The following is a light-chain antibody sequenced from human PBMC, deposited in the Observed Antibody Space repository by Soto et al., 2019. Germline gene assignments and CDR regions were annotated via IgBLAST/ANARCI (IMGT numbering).Light chain of an antibody. J-gene: IGKJ5*01. CDR2: GAS. CDR3: QQRSNWIT. CDR1: QSVDTH. V-gene: IGKV3-11*01. Sequence: EIVMTQSPATLSVSPGERATLSCRASQSVDTHLAWYQQKPGQAPRLLIYGASTGATGTPARFTGSGSGTDFTLTISSLEPEDFAVYYCQQRSNWITFGQGTRLATK.